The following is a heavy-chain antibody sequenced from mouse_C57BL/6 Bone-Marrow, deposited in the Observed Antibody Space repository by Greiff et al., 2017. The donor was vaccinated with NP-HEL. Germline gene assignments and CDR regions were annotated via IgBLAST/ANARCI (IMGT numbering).Heavy chain of an antibody. D-gene: IGHD2-1*01. CDR2: IYPRSGNT. Sequence: VQLQQSGAELARPGASVKLSCKASGYTFTSYGISWVKQRTGQGLEWIGEIYPRSGNTYYNEKFKGKATLTADKSSSTAYMELSSLTSEDSAVFFCAKGGYGRRYAMGFWGQGTSVTVSS. CDR3: AKGGYGRRYAMGF. J-gene: IGHJ4*01. V-gene: IGHV1-81*01. CDR1: GYTFTSYG.